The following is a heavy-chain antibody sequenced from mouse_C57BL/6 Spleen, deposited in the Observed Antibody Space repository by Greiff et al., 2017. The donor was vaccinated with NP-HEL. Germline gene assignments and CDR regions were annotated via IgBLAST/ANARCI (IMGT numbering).Heavy chain of an antibody. D-gene: IGHD2-1*01. V-gene: IGHV1-66*01. CDR2: IYPGSGNT. CDR3: ARRHYGNPSYAMDY. Sequence: VQLQQSGPELVKPGASVKISCKASGYSFTSYYIHWVKQRPGQGLEWIGWIYPGSGNTKYNEKFKGKATLTADTSSSTAYMQLSSLTSEDSAVYYCARRHYGNPSYAMDYWGQGTSVTVSS. J-gene: IGHJ4*01. CDR1: GYSFTSYY.